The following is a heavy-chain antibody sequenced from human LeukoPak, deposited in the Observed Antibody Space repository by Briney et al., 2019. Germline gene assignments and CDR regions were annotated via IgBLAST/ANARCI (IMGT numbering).Heavy chain of an antibody. J-gene: IGHJ3*02. V-gene: IGHV3-33*01. CDR2: IWYDGSNK. CDR3: ARIGSSGWLSWSAFDI. D-gene: IGHD6-19*01. Sequence: GRSLRLPCAASGFTFSSYGMHWVRQAPGKGLEWVAVIWYDGSNKYYADSVKGRFTISRDNSKNTLYLQMNSLRAEDTAVYYCARIGSSGWLSWSAFDIWGQGTMVTVSS. CDR1: GFTFSSYG.